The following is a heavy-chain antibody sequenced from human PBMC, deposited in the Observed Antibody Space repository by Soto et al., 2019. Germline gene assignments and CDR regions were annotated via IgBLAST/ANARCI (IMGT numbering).Heavy chain of an antibody. CDR2: ISAYNGNT. J-gene: IGHJ6*02. D-gene: IGHD6-19*01. V-gene: IGHV1-18*01. CDR1: GYTFTSYG. CDR3: ARDQGKAVAGTKVYYYGMDV. Sequence: ASVQVSCKASGYTFTSYGISWVRQAPGQGLEWMGWISAYNGNTNYAQKLQGRVTMTTDTSTSTAYMELRSLRSDDTAVYYCARDQGKAVAGTKVYYYGMDVWGQGTTVTVSS.